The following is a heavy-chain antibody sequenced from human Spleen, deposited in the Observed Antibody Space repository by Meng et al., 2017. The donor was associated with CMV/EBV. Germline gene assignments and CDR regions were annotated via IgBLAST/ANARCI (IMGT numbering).Heavy chain of an antibody. D-gene: IGHD3-10*01. CDR3: ARGDFLKLASQFY. V-gene: IGHV3-30*04. CDR2: ISYDGSYK. Sequence: GESLKISCAASGFLFSSYAMSWVRQAPGKGLEWVAVISYDGSYKYYADSVKGRFTISRDNSKNTLYLHVNSLRAEDTAAYYCARGDFLKLASQFYWGQGTLVTVSS. J-gene: IGHJ4*02. CDR1: GFLFSSYA.